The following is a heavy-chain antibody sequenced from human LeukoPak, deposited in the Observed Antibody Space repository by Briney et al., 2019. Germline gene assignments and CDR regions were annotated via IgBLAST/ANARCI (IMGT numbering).Heavy chain of an antibody. Sequence: PGGSLRLSCAAYAFNVSINYMSWVRQAPGKGLEWVPVIYSGGSKDYADSVKGRFTISRDNSKNTLYLQMNSLRAEDTAVYYSARVGEAAKDAFDIWGRGTMVTVSS. CDR2: IYSGGSK. CDR3: ARVGEAAKDAFDI. V-gene: IGHV3-53*01. J-gene: IGHJ3*02. CDR1: AFNVSINY. D-gene: IGHD2-15*01.